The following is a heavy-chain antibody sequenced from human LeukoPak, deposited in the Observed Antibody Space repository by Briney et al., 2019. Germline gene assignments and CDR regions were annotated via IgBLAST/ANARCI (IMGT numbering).Heavy chain of an antibody. CDR2: IYYSGST. V-gene: IGHV4-59*01. J-gene: IGHJ5*02. CDR1: GGSISSYY. D-gene: IGHD6-13*01. CDR3: VRAGIAAAVKFDP. Sequence: PSETLSLTCTVSGGSISSYYWSWIRQPPGKGLEWIGYIYYSGSTNYNPSLKSRVTISVDTSKNQFSLKLSSVTAADTAVYYCVRAGIAAAVKFDPWGQGTLVTVSS.